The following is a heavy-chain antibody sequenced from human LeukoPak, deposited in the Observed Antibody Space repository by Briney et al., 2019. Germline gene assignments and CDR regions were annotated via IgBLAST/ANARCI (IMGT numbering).Heavy chain of an antibody. D-gene: IGHD4-17*01. J-gene: IGHJ3*02. CDR1: ADSFSSHY. V-gene: IGHV4-59*11. CDR3: ARDLVTVTKGFDI. Sequence: PSESLCLTCAVSADSFSSHYWTWGWQSPGKGLEWIGYIAYIGSTNYNPSLKSRVTISIDTSKNQFSLTLSSVTAADTAVYYCARDLVTVTKGFDIWGQGTMVSVSS. CDR2: IAYIGST.